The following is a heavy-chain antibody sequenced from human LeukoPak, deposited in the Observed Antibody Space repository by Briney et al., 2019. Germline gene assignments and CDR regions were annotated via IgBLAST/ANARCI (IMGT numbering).Heavy chain of an antibody. Sequence: SVKVSCKASGRTFSSYAISWVRQAPGQGLEWMGGIIPIFGTANYAQKFQGRVTITADESTSTAYMELSSLRSEDTAVYYCARALYYDSSGYLFDYWGQGTLVTVSS. CDR2: IIPIFGTA. V-gene: IGHV1-69*01. J-gene: IGHJ4*02. D-gene: IGHD3-22*01. CDR3: ARALYYDSSGYLFDY. CDR1: GRTFSSYA.